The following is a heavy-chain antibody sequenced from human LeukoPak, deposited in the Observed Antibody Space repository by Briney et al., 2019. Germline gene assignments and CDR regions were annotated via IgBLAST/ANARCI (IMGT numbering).Heavy chain of an antibody. CDR3: VIRFLESGGAFDI. D-gene: IGHD3-3*01. CDR1: GFTFSRYS. Sequence: GGSLRLSCAASGFTFSRYSMNWVRQAPGKGLEWVSSISSSSSYIYYADSVKGRFTISRDNAKNSLYLQMNSLRAEDTAVYYCVIRFLESGGAFDIWGQGTMVTVSS. J-gene: IGHJ3*02. V-gene: IGHV3-21*01. CDR2: ISSSSSYI.